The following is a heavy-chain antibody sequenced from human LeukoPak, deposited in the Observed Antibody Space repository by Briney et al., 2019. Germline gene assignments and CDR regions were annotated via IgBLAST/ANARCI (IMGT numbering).Heavy chain of an antibody. D-gene: IGHD2-2*01. CDR2: IYTSGST. V-gene: IGHV4-4*07. CDR3: AISTNWLPDAFDI. J-gene: IGHJ3*02. Sequence: SETLSLTCAVSGGSISSSYYWSWIRQPAGKGLEWIGRIYTSGSTNCNPSLKSRVTMSVDTSKNQFSLKLSSVTAADTAVYYCAISTNWLPDAFDIWGLGTMVTVSS. CDR1: GGSISSSYY.